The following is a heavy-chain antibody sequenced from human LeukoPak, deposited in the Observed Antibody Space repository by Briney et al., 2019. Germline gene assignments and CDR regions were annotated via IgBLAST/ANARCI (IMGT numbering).Heavy chain of an antibody. Sequence: GGSLRLSCAASGFTFNTHAMSWVRQAPGKGLEWVSAISDTAILTYYADSVKGRFAISRDNSRNTVLLQMYSLRAEDTAVYYCAKGGLRSGYSFDDWGQGTLVTVSS. CDR1: GFTFNTHA. D-gene: IGHD3-9*01. V-gene: IGHV3-23*01. CDR3: AKGGLRSGYSFDD. J-gene: IGHJ4*02. CDR2: ISDTAILT.